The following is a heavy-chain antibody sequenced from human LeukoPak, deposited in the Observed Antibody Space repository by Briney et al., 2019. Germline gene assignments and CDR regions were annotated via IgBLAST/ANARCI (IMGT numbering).Heavy chain of an antibody. CDR2: ITGTGVST. V-gene: IGHV3-23*01. D-gene: IGHD5-24*01. CDR3: AMQMPTTSYFAY. Sequence: GGSVTLSCAASGFTFSSYCVSWVRQAPGKGLEWVSGITGTGVSTYYADAVKGRFTISRDNSNNRVYLQMNRLRGEDTAIYYCAMQMPTTSYFAYWGQGTLVSVSS. J-gene: IGHJ4*02. CDR1: GFTFSSYC.